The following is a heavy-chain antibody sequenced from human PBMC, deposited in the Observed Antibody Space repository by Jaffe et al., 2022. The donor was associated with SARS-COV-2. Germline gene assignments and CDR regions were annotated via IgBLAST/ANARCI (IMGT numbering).Heavy chain of an antibody. Sequence: QVQLVQSGAEVKKPGSSVKVSCKASGGTFSSYAISWVRQAPGQGLEWMGGIIPIFGTANYAQKFQGRVTITADESTSTAYMELSSLRSEDTAVYYCARDRGNWNYGYRDTVTTGNWFDPWGQGTLVTVSS. D-gene: IGHD1-7*01. J-gene: IGHJ5*02. CDR1: GGTFSSYA. CDR2: IIPIFGTA. CDR3: ARDRGNWNYGYRDTVTTGNWFDP. V-gene: IGHV1-69*01.